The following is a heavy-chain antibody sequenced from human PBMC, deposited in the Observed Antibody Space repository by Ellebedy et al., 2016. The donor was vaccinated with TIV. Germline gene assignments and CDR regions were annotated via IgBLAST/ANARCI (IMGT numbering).Heavy chain of an antibody. Sequence: MPSETLSLTCTVSGASSSAYWWSWIRQPPGTGLEWIGYFYYSGSTHYNPSLKSRVTISVDTAKNQFSLKLRSVTAADTALYYCAIGFGSRDYGMDVWGQGTTVIVS. J-gene: IGHJ6*02. CDR2: FYYSGST. V-gene: IGHV4-59*08. D-gene: IGHD3-10*01. CDR3: AIGFGSRDYGMDV. CDR1: GASSSAYW.